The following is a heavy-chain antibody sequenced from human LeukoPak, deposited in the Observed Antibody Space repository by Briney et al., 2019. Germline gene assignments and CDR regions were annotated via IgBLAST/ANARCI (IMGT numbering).Heavy chain of an antibody. CDR1: GFTFDDYA. CDR3: AKGQLSGWSDLDY. J-gene: IGHJ4*02. Sequence: GGSLRLSCAASGFTFDDYAMHWVRPAPGKGLEWVSGISWNSGSIGYADSVKGRFTISRDNAKNSLYLQMNSLRAEDMALYYCAKGQLSGWSDLDYWGQGTLVTVSS. V-gene: IGHV3-9*03. CDR2: ISWNSGSI. D-gene: IGHD6-19*01.